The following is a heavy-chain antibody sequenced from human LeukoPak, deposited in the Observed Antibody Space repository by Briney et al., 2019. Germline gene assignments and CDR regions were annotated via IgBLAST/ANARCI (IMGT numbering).Heavy chain of an antibody. CDR3: AKDSSLLVQGRPPDRFDY. J-gene: IGHJ4*02. V-gene: IGHV1-18*01. CDR2: ISAYNGNT. D-gene: IGHD6-13*01. CDR1: GYTFTSYG. Sequence: ASVKVSCKASGYTFTSYGISWVRQAPGQRLEWMGWISAYNGNTNYAQKLQRRVTMTTDTSTSTAYMELRSLRSDDTAVYYCAKDSSLLVQGRPPDRFDYWGQGTLVTVSS.